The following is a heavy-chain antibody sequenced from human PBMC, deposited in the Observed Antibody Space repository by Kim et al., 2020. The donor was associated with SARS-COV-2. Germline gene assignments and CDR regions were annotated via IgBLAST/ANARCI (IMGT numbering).Heavy chain of an antibody. V-gene: IGHV1-3*01. Sequence: YSQKFQGEVTITRDTSASTAYMELRGLRSEDTAVYYCTSQYHYDSSGAFDYWGQGTLVTVSS. CDR3: TSQYHYDSSGAFDY. J-gene: IGHJ4*02. D-gene: IGHD3-22*01.